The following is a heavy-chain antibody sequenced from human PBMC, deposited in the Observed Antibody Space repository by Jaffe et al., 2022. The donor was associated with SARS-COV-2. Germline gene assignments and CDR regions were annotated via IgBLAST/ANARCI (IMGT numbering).Heavy chain of an antibody. CDR1: GGTFSSYA. CDR2: IIPIFGTA. CDR3: ARSLFSYCSSTSCYASPENYFDY. D-gene: IGHD2-2*01. Sequence: QVQLVQSGAEVKKPGSSVKVSCKASGGTFSSYAISWVRQAPGQGLEWMGGIIPIFGTANYAQKFQGRVTITADESTSTAYMELSSLRSEDTAVYYCARSLFSYCSSTSCYASPENYFDYWGQGTLVTVSS. V-gene: IGHV1-69*01. J-gene: IGHJ4*02.